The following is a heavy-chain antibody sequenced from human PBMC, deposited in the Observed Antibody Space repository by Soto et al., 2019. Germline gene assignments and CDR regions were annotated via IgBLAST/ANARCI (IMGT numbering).Heavy chain of an antibody. D-gene: IGHD2-21*02. CDR2: IYSSGIA. Sequence: PSETLSLTCSVSGGSISTSVYYWSWIRHHPGKGLEWIGYIYSSGIAYYNPSLESRVTISMDSSKNQFSLKLTSVTAADTAVYYCARVPTQVTQEYFFDYWGQGTQVTVSS. CDR3: ARVPTQVTQEYFFDY. J-gene: IGHJ4*02. CDR1: GGSISTSVYY. V-gene: IGHV4-31*03.